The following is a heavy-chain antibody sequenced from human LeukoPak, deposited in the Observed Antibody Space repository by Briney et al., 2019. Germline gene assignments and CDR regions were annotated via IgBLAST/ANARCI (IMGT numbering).Heavy chain of an antibody. J-gene: IGHJ4*02. D-gene: IGHD3-10*01. CDR2: ISSSSSYI. Sequence: GGSLRLSCAASGFTFSSYSMNWVRQAPGKGLEWVSSISSSSSYIYYADSVKGRFTISRDNAKNSLYLQMNSLRAEDTAVYYCARDLPKGPCGLGSHFDYWGQGTLVTVSS. CDR1: GFTFSSYS. CDR3: ARDLPKGPCGLGSHFDY. V-gene: IGHV3-21*01.